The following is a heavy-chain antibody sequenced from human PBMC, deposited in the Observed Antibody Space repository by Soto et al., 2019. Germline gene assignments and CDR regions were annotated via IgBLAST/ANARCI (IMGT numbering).Heavy chain of an antibody. Sequence: EVQLVESGGGLVQPGESLRLSCAASGLIFSNYKMHWVRHAPGKGLVWVSRLNTDGSIIDYADSVKGRFTVSRDNAKNTLYLQMNSLRADDTAVYYCARETDGRHYWGQGTLVTVSS. V-gene: IGHV3-74*01. CDR2: LNTDGSII. J-gene: IGHJ4*02. CDR1: GLIFSNYK. CDR3: ARETDGRHY.